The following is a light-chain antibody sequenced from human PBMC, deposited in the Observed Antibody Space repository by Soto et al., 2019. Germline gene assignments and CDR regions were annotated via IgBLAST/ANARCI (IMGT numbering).Light chain of an antibody. CDR2: AVS. Sequence: QSALTQPASVSGSPGQSITISCTGTSSDVGGYNYVSWYQQHPGKAPKLMIYAVSNRPSGVSNRFSGSKSGNTASLTISGLQAEDAADYYCSSYTSSSTLVFGGGTQLPVL. CDR3: SSYTSSSTLV. J-gene: IGLJ2*01. CDR1: SSDVGGYNY. V-gene: IGLV2-14*01.